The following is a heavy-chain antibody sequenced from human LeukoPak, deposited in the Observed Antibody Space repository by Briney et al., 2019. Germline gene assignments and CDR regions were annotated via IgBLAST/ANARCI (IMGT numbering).Heavy chain of an antibody. CDR3: ARNNGYFYG. V-gene: IGHV3-66*01. D-gene: IGHD3-10*01. Sequence: GGSLRLSCATSGFTVSRDHMSWVRQAPGKGLEWVSILYSGGSTYYADSVKGRFTISSDNSKNTLFLEMNSLSAEDMADYYCARNNGYFYGWGQGTLVTVSS. J-gene: IGHJ4*02. CDR2: LYSGGST. CDR1: GFTVSRDH.